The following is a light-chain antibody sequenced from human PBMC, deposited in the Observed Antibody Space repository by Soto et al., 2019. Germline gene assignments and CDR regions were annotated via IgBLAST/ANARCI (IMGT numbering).Light chain of an antibody. Sequence: DIQMTRSPSSLSASVGDRVTITCRASQSISSYLNWYQQKPGKAPKLLIYAASSLESGVPSRFSGSGSGTEFTLTISSLQPDDFATYYCQQYNSYRTFGQGTKVDIK. CDR1: QSISSY. CDR3: QQYNSYRT. J-gene: IGKJ1*01. V-gene: IGKV1-5*01. CDR2: AAS.